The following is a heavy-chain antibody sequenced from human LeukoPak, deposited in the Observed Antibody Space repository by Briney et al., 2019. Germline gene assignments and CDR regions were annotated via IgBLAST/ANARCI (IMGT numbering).Heavy chain of an antibody. Sequence: SETLSLTCSVSGASISSSNDYWGRIRQAPGKGLEWIGSITYDGSAHYNPSLMSRATILVDTSKNQFSLKLSSVTAADAAMYYCARQFATASADTRGYFDFWGQGTVVTVSS. CDR2: ITYDGSA. J-gene: IGHJ4*02. D-gene: IGHD2-2*01. CDR1: GASISSSNDY. V-gene: IGHV4-39*01. CDR3: ARQFATASADTRGYFDF.